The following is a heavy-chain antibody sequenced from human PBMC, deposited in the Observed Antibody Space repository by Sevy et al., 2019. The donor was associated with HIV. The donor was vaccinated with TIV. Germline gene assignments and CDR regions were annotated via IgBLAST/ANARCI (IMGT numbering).Heavy chain of an antibody. V-gene: IGHV3-30*02. Sequence: GGSLRLSCAASGFTFSSYGMHWVRQAPGKGLEWVAFIRYDGSNKYYADSVKGRFTISRDNSKNTLYLQMNSLGAEDTAVYYCANLDYGDYITKFDYWGQGTLVTVSS. D-gene: IGHD4-17*01. CDR1: GFTFSSYG. CDR3: ANLDYGDYITKFDY. CDR2: IRYDGSNK. J-gene: IGHJ4*02.